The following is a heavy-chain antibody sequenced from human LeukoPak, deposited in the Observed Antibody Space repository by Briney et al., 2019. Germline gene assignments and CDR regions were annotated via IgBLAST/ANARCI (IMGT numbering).Heavy chain of an antibody. D-gene: IGHD5-12*01. Sequence: RASVTVSCKASGYTFTGYYIHWVRQAPGQGLEWMGWINPNSGGTKYAQKFQGRVSMTRDMPINTAYMELNSLRFDDTAVYYCARSKYSDYLWGQGTLVTVSS. V-gene: IGHV1-2*02. J-gene: IGHJ4*02. CDR3: ARSKYSDYL. CDR1: GYTFTGYY. CDR2: INPNSGGT.